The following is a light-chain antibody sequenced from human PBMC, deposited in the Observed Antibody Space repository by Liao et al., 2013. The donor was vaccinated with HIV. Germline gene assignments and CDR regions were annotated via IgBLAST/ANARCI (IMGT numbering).Light chain of an antibody. CDR3: QVWDSHHDHLGVV. CDR2: HDS. Sequence: SYVLTQPPSVSVAPGKTARITCGGKNIGSKSVHWYQQKPGQAPVMVISHDSERPSGIPERFSGSNSGNTATLTISRVEAGDEADYYCQVWDSHHDHLGVVFGGGTKLTVL. V-gene: IGLV3-21*01. J-gene: IGLJ2*01. CDR1: NIGSKS.